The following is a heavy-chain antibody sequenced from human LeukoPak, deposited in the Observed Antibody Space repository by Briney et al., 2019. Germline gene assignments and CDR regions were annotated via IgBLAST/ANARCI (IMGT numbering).Heavy chain of an antibody. CDR2: IKQDGSEK. D-gene: IGHD2-15*01. CDR1: GFTFSSYW. Sequence: QPGGSLRLSCAASGFTFSSYWMSWVRQAPGKGLEWVANIKQDGSEKYYVDSVKGRFTISRDNAKNTLYLQMNSLRAEDTAVYYCARVRLGGCSGGSCYYFDYWGQGTLVTVSS. J-gene: IGHJ4*02. V-gene: IGHV3-7*01. CDR3: ARVRLGGCSGGSCYYFDY.